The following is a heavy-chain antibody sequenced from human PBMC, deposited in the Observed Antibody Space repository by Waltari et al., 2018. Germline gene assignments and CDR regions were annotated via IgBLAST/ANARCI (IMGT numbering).Heavy chain of an antibody. CDR2: IHYSGST. D-gene: IGHD2-21*01. Sequence: QVQLHQWGAGQLKPSETLSLTCAVSGESFLGYFWSWIRRSPGKGLEWLGAIHYSGSTQSHPTLASRLSLSVDTTKKQFSLRLTSVTAADAALYFCARYGEVPPNYFFDYWGQGTLVTVSS. CDR3: ARYGEVPPNYFFDY. V-gene: IGHV4-34*01. CDR1: GESFLGYF. J-gene: IGHJ4*01.